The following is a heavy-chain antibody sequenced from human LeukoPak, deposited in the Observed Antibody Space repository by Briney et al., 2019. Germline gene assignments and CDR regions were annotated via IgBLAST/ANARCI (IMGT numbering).Heavy chain of an antibody. CDR3: ACLTTADAFDI. J-gene: IGHJ3*02. CDR2: IYTSGST. D-gene: IGHD3-22*01. CDR1: GGSISSGSYY. V-gene: IGHV4-61*02. Sequence: SETLSLTCTVSGGSISSGSYYWSWIRQPAGKGLEWIGRIYTSGSTNYNPSLKSRVTISVDTSKNQFSLSLSSVTAADTAVYYCACLTTADAFDIWGQGTMVTVSS.